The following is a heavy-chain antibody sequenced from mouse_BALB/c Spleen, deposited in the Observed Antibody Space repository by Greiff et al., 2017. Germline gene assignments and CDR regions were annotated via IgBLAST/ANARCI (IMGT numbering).Heavy chain of an antibody. J-gene: IGHJ4*01. D-gene: IGHD2-10*01. V-gene: IGHV5-4*02. CDR1: GFTFSDYY. CDR3: ARDGLLSYYAMDY. Sequence: EVQLVESGGGLVKPGGSLKLSCAASGFTFSDYYMYCVRQTPEKRLEWVATISDGGSYTYYPDSVKGRFTISRDNAKNNLYLQMSSLKSEDTAMYYCARDGLLSYYAMDYWGQGTSVTVSS. CDR2: ISDGGSYT.